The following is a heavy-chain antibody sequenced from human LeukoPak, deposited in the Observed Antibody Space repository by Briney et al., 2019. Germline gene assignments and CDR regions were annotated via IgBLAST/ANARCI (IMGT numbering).Heavy chain of an antibody. V-gene: IGHV1-18*01. D-gene: IGHD3-22*01. CDR1: GYTFTSYD. J-gene: IGHJ4*02. Sequence: ASVKVSCKASGYTFTSYDISWVRQAPGQGLEWMGWISAYNGNTNYAQKLQGRVTMTTDTSTSTAYMELRSLRSDDTAVYYCARVTYYYDSSGSDSTFDYWGQGTLVTVSS. CDR2: ISAYNGNT. CDR3: ARVTYYYDSSGSDSTFDY.